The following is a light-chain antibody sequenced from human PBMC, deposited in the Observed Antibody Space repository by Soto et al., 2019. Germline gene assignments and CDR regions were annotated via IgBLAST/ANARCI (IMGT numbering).Light chain of an antibody. Sequence: QSVLAQPASASGSPGQSITISCTGTSSDFGGYNYVSWYQQHPGKAPKLMIYEVSNRPSGVSNRFSGSKSGNTASLTISGLQAEDEADYYCSSYTSSVYVFGTGTKVTVL. J-gene: IGLJ1*01. CDR2: EVS. CDR1: SSDFGGYNY. V-gene: IGLV2-14*01. CDR3: SSYTSSVYV.